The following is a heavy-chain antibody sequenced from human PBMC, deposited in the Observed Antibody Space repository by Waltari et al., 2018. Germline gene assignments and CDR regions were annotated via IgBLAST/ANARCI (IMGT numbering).Heavy chain of an antibody. CDR1: GFPFSAYW. Sequence: EVQLVESGGGLVQPGGSLRLSCAASGFPFSAYWMSWVRQAPGKGLEWVANRKQDGSGKYYAEAGKGRLTIARDNTKNSLYLQMNSLRAEDTALYYCARDTWEQFDYWGQGTLVTVSS. CDR3: ARDTWEQFDY. CDR2: RKQDGSGK. J-gene: IGHJ4*02. D-gene: IGHD1-26*01. V-gene: IGHV3-7*03.